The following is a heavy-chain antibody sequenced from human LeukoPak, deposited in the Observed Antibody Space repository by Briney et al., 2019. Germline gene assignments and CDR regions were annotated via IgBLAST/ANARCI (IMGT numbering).Heavy chain of an antibody. J-gene: IGHJ4*02. CDR1: GFTFSSYS. Sequence: GGSLRLSCAASGFTFSSYSMNWVRQAPGKGLEWVSSISSSSSYIYCADSVKGRFTISRDNAKNSLYLRMNSLRAEDTAVYYCAKDAGNWNDVNYFDYWGQGTLVTVSS. CDR3: AKDAGNWNDVNYFDY. D-gene: IGHD1-20*01. CDR2: ISSSSSYI. V-gene: IGHV3-21*01.